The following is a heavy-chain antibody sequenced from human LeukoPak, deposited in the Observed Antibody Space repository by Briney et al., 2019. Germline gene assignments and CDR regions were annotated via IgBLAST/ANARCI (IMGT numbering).Heavy chain of an antibody. J-gene: IGHJ4*02. CDR1: GYTFTGYY. Sequence: GASVKVSCKASGYTFTGYYMHWVRQAPGQGLEWMGWINPNSGGTNSAQKFQGRVTMTRDTSISTAYMELSRLRSDDTAVYYCARLKYSGSYVDLDYWGQGTLVTVSS. D-gene: IGHD1-26*01. V-gene: IGHV1-2*02. CDR3: ARLKYSGSYVDLDY. CDR2: INPNSGGT.